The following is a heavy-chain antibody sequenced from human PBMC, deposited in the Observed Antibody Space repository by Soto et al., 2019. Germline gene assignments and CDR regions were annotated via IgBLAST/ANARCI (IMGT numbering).Heavy chain of an antibody. Sequence: PVKVSCKASGGTFSSYSISWVRQAPGQGLEWMGGIIPIFGTANYAQKFQGRVTITADKSTSTAYMELSSLRSEDTAVYYCASQVGYCSSTSCYPSTYYGMDVWGQGTTVTVSS. V-gene: IGHV1-69*06. CDR1: GGTFSSYS. CDR2: IIPIFGTA. D-gene: IGHD2-2*01. J-gene: IGHJ6*02. CDR3: ASQVGYCSSTSCYPSTYYGMDV.